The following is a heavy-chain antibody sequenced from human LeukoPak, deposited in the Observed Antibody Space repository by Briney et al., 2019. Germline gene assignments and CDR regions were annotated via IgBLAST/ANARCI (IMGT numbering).Heavy chain of an antibody. V-gene: IGHV4-39*07. D-gene: IGHD3-3*01. J-gene: IGHJ4*02. Sequence: SETLSLTCTVSGGSISSSSYYWGWIRQPPGKGLEWIGSIYYSGSTYYNPSLKSRVTISVDTSKNQFSLKLSSVTAADTAVYYCASPRVYYDFWSGIDYWGQGTLVTVSS. CDR1: GGSISSSSYY. CDR3: ASPRVYYDFWSGIDY. CDR2: IYYSGST.